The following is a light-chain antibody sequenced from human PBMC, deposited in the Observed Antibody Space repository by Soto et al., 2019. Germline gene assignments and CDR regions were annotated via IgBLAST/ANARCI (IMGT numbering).Light chain of an antibody. CDR3: SSYTSSSTQV. J-gene: IGLJ2*01. CDR2: EVS. V-gene: IGLV2-14*01. CDR1: GSDVGGYNY. Sequence: QSALTQPASVSRSPGQPITISCTGTGSDVGGYNYVSWYQQHPGKAPKLMIYEVSNRPSGVSNRFSGSKSGNMASLTISGLQAEDEADYYCSSYTSSSTQVFGGGTKLTVL.